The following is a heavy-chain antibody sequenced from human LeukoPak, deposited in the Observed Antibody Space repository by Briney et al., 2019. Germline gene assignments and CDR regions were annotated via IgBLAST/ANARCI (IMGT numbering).Heavy chain of an antibody. CDR2: IYYSGST. Sequence: SETLSLTCTVSGGSTSSSSYYWGWIRQPPGKGLEWIGSIYYSGSTYYNPSLKSRVTISVDTSKNQFSLKLSSVTAADTAVYYCARNGGSGWPHYYYYMDVWGKGTTVTVSS. CDR1: GGSTSSSSYY. V-gene: IGHV4-39*07. D-gene: IGHD6-19*01. J-gene: IGHJ6*03. CDR3: ARNGGSGWPHYYYYMDV.